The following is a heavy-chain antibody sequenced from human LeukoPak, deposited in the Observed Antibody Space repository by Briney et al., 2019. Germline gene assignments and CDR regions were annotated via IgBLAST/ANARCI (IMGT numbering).Heavy chain of an antibody. CDR2: ISSSSSYT. CDR3: ARPYSSGWYGGFDL. D-gene: IGHD6-19*01. J-gene: IGHJ2*01. V-gene: IGHV3-11*03. CDR1: GFTFSDYY. Sequence: PGGSLRLSCVASGFTFSDYYMSWIRQAPGKGLEWVSYISSSSSYTNYADSVKGRFTISRDNAKNSLYLRMNSLRAEDTAVYYCARPYSSGWYGGFDLWGRGTLVTVSS.